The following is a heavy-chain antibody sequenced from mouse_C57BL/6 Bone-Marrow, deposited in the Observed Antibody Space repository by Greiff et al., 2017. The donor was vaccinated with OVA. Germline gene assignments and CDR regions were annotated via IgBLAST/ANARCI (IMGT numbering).Heavy chain of an antibody. CDR2: IDPETGGT. D-gene: IGHD2-1*01. CDR3: TRSLYGNYLYYAMDY. J-gene: IGHJ4*01. V-gene: IGHV1-15*01. Sequence: QVQLKESGAELVRPGASVTLSCKASGYTFTDYEMHWVKQTPVHGLEWIGAIDPETGGTAYNQKFKGKAILTADKSSSTAYMELRSLTSEDSAVYYCTRSLYGNYLYYAMDYWGQGTSVTVSS. CDR1: GYTFTDYE.